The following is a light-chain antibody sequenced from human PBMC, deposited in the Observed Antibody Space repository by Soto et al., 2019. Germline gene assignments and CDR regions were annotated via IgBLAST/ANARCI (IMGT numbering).Light chain of an antibody. Sequence: EIVMTQSPATLSVSPGERATLSCRASQSVSSNLAWYQQKPGQPPRLLIYGASSRATGVPARFSGSGSGTDFTLTISSLEPEDFAGYYCQLSKTFGGGTKVDIK. CDR3: QLSKT. J-gene: IGKJ4*01. CDR1: QSVSSN. V-gene: IGKV3D-15*01. CDR2: GAS.